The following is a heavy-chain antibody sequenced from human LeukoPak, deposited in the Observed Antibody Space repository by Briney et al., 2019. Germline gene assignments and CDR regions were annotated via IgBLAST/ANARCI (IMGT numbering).Heavy chain of an antibody. CDR2: IRSKANSYAT. D-gene: IGHD2-21*02. V-gene: IGHV3-73*01. CDR3: TRHTAYCGGDCYPPPRYYYYGMDV. J-gene: IGHJ6*02. Sequence: GGSLRLSCAASGFTFSGSAMHWVRQASGKGLEWVGRIRSKANSYATAYAASVKGRFTISRDDSKNTAYLQMNSLKTEDTAVYYCTRHTAYCGGDCYPPPRYYYYGMDVWGQGTTVTVSS. CDR1: GFTFSGSA.